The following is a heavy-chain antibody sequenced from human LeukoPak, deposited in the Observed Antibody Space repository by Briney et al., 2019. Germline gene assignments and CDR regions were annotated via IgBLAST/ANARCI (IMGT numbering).Heavy chain of an antibody. V-gene: IGHV3-30*02. J-gene: IGHJ3*02. CDR1: GFTFSSYG. CDR3: ARAKFDSSRYYYRGFDI. Sequence: GGFLRLSCAASGFTFSSYGMHWVRQAPGKGLEWVAFIRYDGSNKYYADSVKGRFTISRDNSKNTLSLQMNSLRAEDTAVYYCARAKFDSSRYYYRGFDIWGQGTMVTVSS. D-gene: IGHD3-22*01. CDR2: IRYDGSNK.